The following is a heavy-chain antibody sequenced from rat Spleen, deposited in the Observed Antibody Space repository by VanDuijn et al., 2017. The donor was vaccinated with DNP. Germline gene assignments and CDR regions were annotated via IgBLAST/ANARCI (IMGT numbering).Heavy chain of an antibody. CDR3: SSGGPNMVQGNWFAY. Sequence: EVQLVESGGGLVQPGRSLKLSCAASGFTFSNYGMAWVRQAPTKGLEWVANIIYDGSRTYYRDSVKGRFTISRDNAKSTLYLQMDSLRSEDTAMYYCSSGGPNMVQGNWFAYWGQGTLVTVSS. CDR2: IIYDGSRT. CDR1: GFTFSNYG. J-gene: IGHJ3*01. V-gene: IGHV5-29*01. D-gene: IGHD1-11*01.